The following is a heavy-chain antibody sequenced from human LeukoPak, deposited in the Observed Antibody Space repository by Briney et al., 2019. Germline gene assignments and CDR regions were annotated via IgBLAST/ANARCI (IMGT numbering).Heavy chain of an antibody. CDR1: GFTFSSYT. CDR2: IGGNNNYI. Sequence: GGSLRLSCAASGFTFSSYTMNWVRQAPGKGLEWVSSIGGNNNYIYYADSVNGRFTISRDNAKNSLYLQMNSLRAEDTAVYYCARRLGQSGPYYFDYWGQGTLVTVSS. CDR3: ARRLGQSGPYYFDY. D-gene: IGHD3-10*01. J-gene: IGHJ4*02. V-gene: IGHV3-21*01.